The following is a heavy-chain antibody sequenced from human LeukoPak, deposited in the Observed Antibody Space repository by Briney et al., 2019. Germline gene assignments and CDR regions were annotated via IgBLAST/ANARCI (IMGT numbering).Heavy chain of an antibody. Sequence: SETLSLTCTVSGDPINDHYWSWIRQPPGEGLEWIGYIYSSVSTNYNPSLKSRVTISIDTSKSQFSLKLASVTAADTGVYYCARIHRYYDSSGYYPTYYYYYMDVWGKGTTVTVSS. V-gene: IGHV4-4*09. CDR1: GDPINDHY. CDR3: ARIHRYYDSSGYYPTYYYYYMDV. CDR2: IYSSVST. D-gene: IGHD3-22*01. J-gene: IGHJ6*03.